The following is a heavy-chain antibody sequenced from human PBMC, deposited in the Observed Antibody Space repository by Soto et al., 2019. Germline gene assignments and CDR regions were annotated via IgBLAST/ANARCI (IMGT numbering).Heavy chain of an antibody. CDR2: LNLGGST. CDR1: GGSFSGYY. Sequence: QVQLQQWGAGLLKPSETLSLTCAVYGGSFSGYYWNWIRQPPGKGLEWIGDLNLGGSTNYNASLKSRVSISVDTSKNQFSLKLSSVTAADTAVYYCARGRIRSCSGRSCERAVFDIWGQGTMATVS. J-gene: IGHJ3*02. CDR3: ARGRIRSCSGRSCERAVFDI. V-gene: IGHV4-34*01. D-gene: IGHD2-15*01.